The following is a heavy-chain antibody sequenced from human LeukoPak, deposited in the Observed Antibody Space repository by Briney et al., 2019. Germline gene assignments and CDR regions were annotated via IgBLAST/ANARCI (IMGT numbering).Heavy chain of an antibody. D-gene: IGHD1-1*01. V-gene: IGHV3-53*01. Sequence: WGSLRLSCAASGFTVISNHMSWVRQAAGKGLDWVAVIYSGGSTDYADSVKGRFTISKDNLKNTMYLQMNSLRAEDTAVYYCARGPAGYNWGQGTLVTFSS. J-gene: IGHJ4*02. CDR2: IYSGGST. CDR1: GFTVISNH. CDR3: ARGPAGYN.